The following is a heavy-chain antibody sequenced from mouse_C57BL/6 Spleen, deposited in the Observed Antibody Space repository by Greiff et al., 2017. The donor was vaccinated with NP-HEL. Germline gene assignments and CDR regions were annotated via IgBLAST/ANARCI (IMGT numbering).Heavy chain of an antibody. CDR3: ASGVEYDYGLYAMDY. J-gene: IGHJ4*01. CDR1: GYTFTSYW. D-gene: IGHD2-4*01. CDR2: IYPGSGST. V-gene: IGHV1-55*01. Sequence: QVQLQQPGAELVKPGASVKMSCKASGYTFTSYWITWVKQRPGQGLEWIGDIYPGSGSTNYNEKFKSKATLTVDTSSSTAYMQLSSLTSEDSAVYYCASGVEYDYGLYAMDYWGQGTSVTVSS.